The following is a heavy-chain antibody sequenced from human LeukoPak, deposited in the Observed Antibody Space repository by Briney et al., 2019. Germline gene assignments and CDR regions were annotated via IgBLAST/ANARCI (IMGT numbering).Heavy chain of an antibody. CDR1: GGSISSYD. D-gene: IGHD1-1*01. CDR2: IYNSGST. V-gene: IGHV4-59*01. J-gene: IGHJ5*02. Sequence: PSETLSLTCTASGGSISSYDWSWIRQPPGKGLECVGYIYNSGSTNYNPSLKSRVTLSVDTSKNQFSLKLSSVTAADTAVYYCAREGTSGTHLNWFDPWGQGTLVTVSS. CDR3: AREGTSGTHLNWFDP.